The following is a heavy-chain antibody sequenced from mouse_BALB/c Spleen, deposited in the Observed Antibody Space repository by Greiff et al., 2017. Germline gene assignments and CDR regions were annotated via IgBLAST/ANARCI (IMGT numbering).Heavy chain of an antibody. CDR1: GFTFSSFG. CDR3: ARSREEAMDY. CDR2: ISSGSSTI. V-gene: IGHV5-17*02. Sequence: EVKLVESGGGLVQPGGSRKLSCAASGFTFSSFGMHWVRQAPEKGLEWVAYISSGSSTIYYADTVKGRFTISRDNPKNTLFLQMTSLRSEDTAMYYCARSREEAMDYWGQGTSVTVSS. J-gene: IGHJ4*01.